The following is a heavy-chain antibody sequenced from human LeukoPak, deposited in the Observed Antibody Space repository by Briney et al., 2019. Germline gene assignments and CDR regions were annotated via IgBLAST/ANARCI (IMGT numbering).Heavy chain of an antibody. V-gene: IGHV3-49*04. CDR1: GFTFGDYA. D-gene: IGHD5-18*01. J-gene: IGHJ4*02. CDR2: IRSKAYGGTT. CDR3: TIQSLNHYYFDY. Sequence: GGSLRLSCTASGFTFGDYAMSWVRQAPGKGLEWVGFIRSKAYGGTTEYAASVKGRFTISRDDSKSIAYLQMNSLKTEDTAVYYCTIQSLNHYYFDYWGQGTLVTVSS.